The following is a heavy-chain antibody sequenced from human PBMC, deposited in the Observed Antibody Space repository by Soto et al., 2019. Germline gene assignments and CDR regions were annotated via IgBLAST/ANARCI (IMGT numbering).Heavy chain of an antibody. CDR1: GGSFSGYY. CDR2: INHSGST. J-gene: IGHJ6*02. V-gene: IGHV4-34*01. CDR3: ARGRGVVVPAAMLVYHYYRLDV. Sequence: SETLSLTCAVYGGSFSGYYWSWIRQPPGKGLEWIGEINHSGSTNYNPSLKSRVTISVDTSKNQFSLKLSSVTAADTAVYYCARGRGVVVPAAMLVYHYYRLDVWGQGTTVTVSS. D-gene: IGHD2-2*01.